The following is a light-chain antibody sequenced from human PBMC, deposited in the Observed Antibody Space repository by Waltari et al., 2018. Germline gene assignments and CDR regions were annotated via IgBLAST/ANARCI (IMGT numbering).Light chain of an antibody. CDR2: NNM. V-gene: IGLV1-44*01. CDR1: SSSIGNNN. Sequence: QSVLTQPPSVSGTPGQRVTISCSGSSSSIGNNNVNWYQQLPGTVPRLLIYNNMGGPTGVPDRFSGSKAGTSASLVITGLQSEDEADYYCAAWHDSLNGVAFGGGTKVTVL. J-gene: IGLJ2*01. CDR3: AAWHDSLNGVA.